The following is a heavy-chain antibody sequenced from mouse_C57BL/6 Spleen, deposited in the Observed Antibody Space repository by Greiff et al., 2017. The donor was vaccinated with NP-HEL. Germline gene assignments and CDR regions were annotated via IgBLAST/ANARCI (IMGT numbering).Heavy chain of an antibody. CDR1: GYTFTSYW. J-gene: IGHJ3*01. Sequence: QVQLQQPGAELVKPGASVKMSCKASGYTFTSYWITWVKQRPGQGLEWIGDIYPGSGGTNYTEKFKSKATLTVVTSSSTAYMQLSSLTSEDSAVYYCARTGYYGSSSFAYWGQGTLVTVSA. CDR3: ARTGYYGSSSFAY. V-gene: IGHV1-55*01. D-gene: IGHD1-1*01. CDR2: IYPGSGGT.